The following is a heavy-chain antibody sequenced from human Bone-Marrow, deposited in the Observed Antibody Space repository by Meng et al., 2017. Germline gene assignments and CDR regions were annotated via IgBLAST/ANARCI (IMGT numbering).Heavy chain of an antibody. CDR1: GGSFSTHT. CDR3: ARGRRNEPLFDY. J-gene: IGHJ4*02. D-gene: IGHD1-14*01. Sequence: VQLVQSGVEGKKPGSSVKVACKTSGGSFSTHTFSWVRQAPGKGLEWMGGLIAVFDKTKAAPRFQDRVTFTADESTSTAYMELSSLTFDDTAVYFCARGRRNEPLFDYWGQGTLVTVSS. V-gene: IGHV1-69*13. CDR2: LIAVFDKT.